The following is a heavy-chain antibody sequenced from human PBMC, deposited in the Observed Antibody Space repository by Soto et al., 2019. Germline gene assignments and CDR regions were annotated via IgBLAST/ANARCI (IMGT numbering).Heavy chain of an antibody. Sequence: EVQLVESGGGLLQPGGSLRLSCAASGFTFSNYWMNWVRQAPGKGLVWVSRINSDGSTTNYADSVKGRFTISRDNAKNTLHLQMNSLRADDTAVYYCARIDFGSGMDVWGQGITVTVSS. CDR3: ARIDFGSGMDV. J-gene: IGHJ6*02. CDR2: INSDGSTT. D-gene: IGHD3-3*01. CDR1: GFTFSNYW. V-gene: IGHV3-74*01.